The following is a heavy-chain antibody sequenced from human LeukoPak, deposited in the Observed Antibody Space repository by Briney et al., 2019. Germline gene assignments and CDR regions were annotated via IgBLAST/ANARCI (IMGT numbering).Heavy chain of an antibody. CDR3: ARGSDSSGWYSSFDY. V-gene: IGHV3-33*08. CDR2: IWYDGNNK. CDR1: GFTVSTNC. J-gene: IGHJ4*02. D-gene: IGHD6-19*01. Sequence: GGSLRLSCAASGFTVSTNCMTWVRQAPGKGLEWVAVIWYDGNNKYYAESVKGRFTISRDNAKNTLYLQMNSLRAEDTAVYYCARGSDSSGWYSSFDYWGQGTLVTVSS.